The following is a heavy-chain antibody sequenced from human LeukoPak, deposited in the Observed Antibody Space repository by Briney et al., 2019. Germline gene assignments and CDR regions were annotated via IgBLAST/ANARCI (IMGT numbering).Heavy chain of an antibody. CDR3: AKDLGVGARGNMDV. CDR2: ISWNSGSI. V-gene: IGHV3-9*03. CDR1: GFTFDDYA. D-gene: IGHD1-26*01. Sequence: GGSLRLSCAASGFTFDDYAMHWVRQAPGKGLEWVSGISWNSGSIGYADSVKGRFTISRDNAKNSLYLQMNSLRAEDMALYYCAKDLGVGARGNMDVWGKGTTVTVSS. J-gene: IGHJ6*03.